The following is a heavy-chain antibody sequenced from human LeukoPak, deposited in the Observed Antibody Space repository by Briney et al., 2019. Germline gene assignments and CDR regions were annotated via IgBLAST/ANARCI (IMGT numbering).Heavy chain of an antibody. CDR3: ARVGQWLVRSHSMGV. V-gene: IGHV4-59*08. J-gene: IGHJ6*03. D-gene: IGHD6-19*01. CDR1: GGSISSHF. Sequence: PSETLSLTCTVSGGSISSHFWSWIQQPPGKGLEWIGHIYYSGSTNYNPSLKSRVTISLDTSNNQFSLKLSSVTAADTAVYYCARVGQWLVRSHSMGVWGKGTTVTVSS. CDR2: IYYSGST.